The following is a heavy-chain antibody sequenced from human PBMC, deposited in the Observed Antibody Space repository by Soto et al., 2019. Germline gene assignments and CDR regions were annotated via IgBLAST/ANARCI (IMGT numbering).Heavy chain of an antibody. D-gene: IGHD3-9*01. Sequence: SETLSLTCTVSGGSISSYYWSWIRQHPGKGLEWIGYIYYSGSTNYNPSLKSRVTISVDTSKNQFSLKLSSVTAADTAVYYCARASMLVRYFDWLPHYGMDVWGQGTTVT. J-gene: IGHJ6*02. V-gene: IGHV4-59*01. CDR1: GGSISSYY. CDR3: ARASMLVRYFDWLPHYGMDV. CDR2: IYYSGST.